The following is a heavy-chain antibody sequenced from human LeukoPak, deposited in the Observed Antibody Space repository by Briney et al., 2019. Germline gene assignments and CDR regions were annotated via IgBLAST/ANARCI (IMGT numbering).Heavy chain of an antibody. J-gene: IGHJ4*02. CDR3: ARVPTIFKVDMYYFDF. D-gene: IGHD3-3*01. CDR1: GGSISGHY. CDR2: VFSSGST. Sequence: SETLSLTCSVSGGSISGHYWSWIRQPPGKGLEWIGYVFSSGSTNYKSSLKSRVTISDDTSRNQFSLRLTSVTAADMAVYYCARVPTIFKVDMYYFDFWGQGHLVTVSS. V-gene: IGHV4-59*11.